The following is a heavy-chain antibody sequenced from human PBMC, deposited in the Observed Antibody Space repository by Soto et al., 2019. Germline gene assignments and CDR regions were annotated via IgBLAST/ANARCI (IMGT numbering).Heavy chain of an antibody. Sequence: VQLLESGGGLVQPGGSLSLSCAASGFTFSSYAMSWVRQAPGKGLAWVSAISGSGAGTYYADSVKCRFTNSRDNSKNTLYLQMNSLSAEDTAVYYCAEPPSAWGPGTLVTVSS. CDR2: ISGSGAGT. CDR1: GFTFSSYA. J-gene: IGHJ5*02. CDR3: AEPPSA. V-gene: IGHV3-23*01.